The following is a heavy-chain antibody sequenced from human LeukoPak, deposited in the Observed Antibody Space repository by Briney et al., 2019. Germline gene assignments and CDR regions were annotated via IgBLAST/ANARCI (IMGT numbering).Heavy chain of an antibody. J-gene: IGHJ3*01. CDR1: DYTFITYG. CDR2: INTYNGNT. Sequence: ASVKVSCKASDYTFITYGLSWVRQAPGQGLEWMGWINTYNGNTNYAQKLQGRVTMTTGTSTNTAYMELRSLRSDDTAVYYCARDRSEHYDRSAYSWNDAFDLWGQGTMVTVSS. V-gene: IGHV1-18*01. CDR3: ARDRSEHYDRSAYSWNDAFDL. D-gene: IGHD3-22*01.